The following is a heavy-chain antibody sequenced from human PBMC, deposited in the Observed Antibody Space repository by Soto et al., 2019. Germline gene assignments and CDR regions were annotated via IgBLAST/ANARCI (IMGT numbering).Heavy chain of an antibody. Sequence: VGSLRLSCAASGFTFSSYAMHWVRQAPGKGLEWVAVISYDGSNKYYADSVKGRFTISRDNSKNTLYLQMNSLRAEDTAVYYCARDTLLEGLYSSSYNWFDPWGQGTLVTVSS. D-gene: IGHD6-6*01. V-gene: IGHV3-30-3*01. CDR2: ISYDGSNK. J-gene: IGHJ5*02. CDR1: GFTFSSYA. CDR3: ARDTLLEGLYSSSYNWFDP.